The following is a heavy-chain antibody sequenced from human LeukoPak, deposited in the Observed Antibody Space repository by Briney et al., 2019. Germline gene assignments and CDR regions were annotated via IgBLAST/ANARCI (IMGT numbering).Heavy chain of an antibody. Sequence: GGSLRLSCVASEFIFSHYWMSWVRQAPGKGLEWVASIKQGGREEKYVGSVKGRFAISRDDAKSTLYLQMDSLSGDDTAVYYCARDNGGWFDSWGRGTLVTVSS. D-gene: IGHD3-10*01. V-gene: IGHV3-7*03. J-gene: IGHJ5*01. CDR3: ARDNGGWFDS. CDR1: EFIFSHYW. CDR2: IKQGGREE.